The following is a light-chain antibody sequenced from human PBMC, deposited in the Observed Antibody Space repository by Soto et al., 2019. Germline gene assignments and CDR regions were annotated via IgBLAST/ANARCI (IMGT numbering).Light chain of an antibody. CDR1: SSNIGGTNH. J-gene: IGLJ2*01. CDR3: AAWDDSLNGQLV. V-gene: IGLV1-47*02. CDR2: SNN. Sequence: QSVLTQPPSASGTPGQKVFISCSGSSSNIGGTNHAYWYQQLPGAAPKLLMHSNNLRPSGVPERISGSKFGTAASLAISGLRSEDEAVYYCAAWDDSLNGQLVFGGGTKLTVL.